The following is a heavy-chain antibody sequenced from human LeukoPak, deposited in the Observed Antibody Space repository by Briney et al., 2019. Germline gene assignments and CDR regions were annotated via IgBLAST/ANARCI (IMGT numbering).Heavy chain of an antibody. D-gene: IGHD2-21*02. CDR1: GFTVSSNY. Sequence: GGSLRLSCAASGFTVSSNYMSWVRQAPGKGLEWVSVIYSGGSTYYADSVKGRFTISRHNSKNTLYLQMNSLRAEDTAVYYCAKVTRKSCGGDCYPFDYWGQGTLVTVSS. J-gene: IGHJ4*02. CDR3: AKVTRKSCGGDCYPFDY. V-gene: IGHV3-53*01. CDR2: IYSGGST.